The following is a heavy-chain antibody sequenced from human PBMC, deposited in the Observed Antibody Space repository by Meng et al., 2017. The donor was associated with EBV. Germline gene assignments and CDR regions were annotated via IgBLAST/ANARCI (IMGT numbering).Heavy chain of an antibody. V-gene: IGHV1-69*01. Sequence: QVQLVQSEAEVKKPGSSVKVSCKTSGGPFRYYAISWVRQAPGQGLEWLGGFLPRLGEPNYAQKFHGRVKITADESTSTHYMDLSSLRSEDTAIYYCASESGRGYTPDYWGQGTLVTVSS. CDR1: GGPFRYYA. D-gene: IGHD3-10*01. CDR2: FLPRLGEP. J-gene: IGHJ4*02. CDR3: ASESGRGYTPDY.